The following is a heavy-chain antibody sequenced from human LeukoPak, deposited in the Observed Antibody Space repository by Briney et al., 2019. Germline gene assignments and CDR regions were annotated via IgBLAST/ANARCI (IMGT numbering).Heavy chain of an antibody. CDR3: ARAWPYYDSSGYIPDYWYFDL. CDR1: GGSISSGSYY. V-gene: IGHV4-61*02. CDR2: IYTSGST. D-gene: IGHD3-22*01. J-gene: IGHJ2*01. Sequence: PSQTLSLTCTVSGGSISSGSYYWSWIRQPAGKGLEWIGRIYTSGSTNYNPSLKSRVTISVDTSKNQFSLKLSSVTAADTAVYYCARAWPYYDSSGYIPDYWYFDLWGRGTLVTVSS.